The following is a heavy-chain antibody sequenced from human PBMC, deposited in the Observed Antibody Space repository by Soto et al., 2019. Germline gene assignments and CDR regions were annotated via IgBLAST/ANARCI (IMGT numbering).Heavy chain of an antibody. V-gene: IGHV3-9*01. CDR2: ISWKSASI. Sequence: GGSLRLSCAASGFTFSSYWMFWVRQAPGKGLEWVSGISWKSASIGYADSVKGRFIISRDNAKNSLYLQLNSLRAEDTALYYCAKSTGGTANGLDVWGQGTTVTVSS. J-gene: IGHJ6*02. D-gene: IGHD2-8*02. CDR1: GFTFSSYW. CDR3: AKSTGGTANGLDV.